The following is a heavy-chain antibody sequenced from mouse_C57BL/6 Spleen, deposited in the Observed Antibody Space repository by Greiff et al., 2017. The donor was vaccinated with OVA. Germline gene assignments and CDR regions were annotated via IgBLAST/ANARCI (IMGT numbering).Heavy chain of an antibody. CDR1: GYTFTSYG. J-gene: IGHJ2*01. D-gene: IGHD3-2*02. CDR2: IYPRSGNT. V-gene: IGHV1-81*01. Sequence: QVQLKESGAELARPGASVKLSCKASGYTFTSYGISWVKQRTGQGLEWIGEIYPRSGNTYYNEKFKGKATLTADKSSSTAYMELRSLTSEDAAVYSCARSSSGYDYWGQGTTLTVSS. CDR3: ARSSSGYDY.